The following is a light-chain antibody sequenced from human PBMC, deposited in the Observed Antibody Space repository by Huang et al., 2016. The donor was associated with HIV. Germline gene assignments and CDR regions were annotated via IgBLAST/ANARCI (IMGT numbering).Light chain of an antibody. J-gene: IGKJ1*01. V-gene: IGKV4-1*01. Sequence: IVMTQSPESLAVSLGERASINCKSSQSLLYLSNNNNYLAWYQKKQGHPPTLLIYWASVRDVGVPELFSGGGSGTNFTLTINSLQADDVAVYYCQQHYGRQSTFGQGT. CDR2: WAS. CDR1: QSLLYLSNNNNY. CDR3: QQHYGRQST.